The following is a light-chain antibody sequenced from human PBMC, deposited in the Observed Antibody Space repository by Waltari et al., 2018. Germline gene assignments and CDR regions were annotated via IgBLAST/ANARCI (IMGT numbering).Light chain of an antibody. CDR1: QSLLHSNGYNY. CDR3: MQALQTPGPPRT. Sequence: DIVMTQSPLSLPVTPGEPASISCRSSQSLLHSNGYNYLDWYLQKPGQSPQLLIYLGSNRASGVPDRFSGSGSGTDFTLKISRVEAEDVGVYYCMQALQTPGPPRTFGQGTKLEIK. CDR2: LGS. V-gene: IGKV2-28*01. J-gene: IGKJ2*01.